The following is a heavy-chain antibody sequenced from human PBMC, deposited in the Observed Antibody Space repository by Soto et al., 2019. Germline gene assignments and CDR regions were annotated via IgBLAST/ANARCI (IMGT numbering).Heavy chain of an antibody. CDR2: MFYSGAT. J-gene: IGHJ5*02. Sequence: QLQLQESGPGLVKPSETLSLTCTVSGGSISDISYCWGWIRQPPGKGLQWIGCMFYSGATYYNPSLKNRVTLSVDTSNNKFYLKLVSVTAPDTAVYYCARRKSGSYWLDPWGQGTLVTVSS. CDR3: ARRKSGSYWLDP. V-gene: IGHV4-39*01. CDR1: GGSISDISYC. D-gene: IGHD2-15*01.